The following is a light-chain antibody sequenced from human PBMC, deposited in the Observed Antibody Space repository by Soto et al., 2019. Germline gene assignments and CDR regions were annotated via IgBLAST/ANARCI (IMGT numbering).Light chain of an antibody. Sequence: DIQMTQSPYSLSAAVGDRVTIACRASQNINTYLNWYQQKPGKAPKLLIFDAASLQSGVPSRFSGGGSRTDFTLTITSLQPEDFATYYCQQTSSAPCTFGHGTKVDIK. CDR2: DAA. CDR3: QQTSSAPCT. J-gene: IGKJ3*01. V-gene: IGKV1-39*01. CDR1: QNINTY.